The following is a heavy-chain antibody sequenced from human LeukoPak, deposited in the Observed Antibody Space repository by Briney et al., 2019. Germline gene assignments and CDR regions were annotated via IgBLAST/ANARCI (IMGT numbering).Heavy chain of an antibody. D-gene: IGHD2-2*01. CDR1: GYSFSSRW. V-gene: IGHV5-51*01. CDR2: IYPGDSET. Sequence: GESLKISCKASGYSFSSRWIAWVRQMPGTGLEWMGFIYPGDSETTYRPAFQGQVTISADKSISTAYLQWSSLKASDTAMYYCARLLSRRSVDYWGQGTLVTVSS. CDR3: ARLLSRRSVDY. J-gene: IGHJ4*02.